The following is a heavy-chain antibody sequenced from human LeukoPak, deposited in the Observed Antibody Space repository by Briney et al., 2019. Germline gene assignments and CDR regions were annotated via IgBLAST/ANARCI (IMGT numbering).Heavy chain of an antibody. D-gene: IGHD3-10*01. J-gene: IGHJ4*02. Sequence: GGSLRLSCAASGFTFSSYVMHWVRQAPGKGLEWVAIISYDGSNEYYADSVKGRFTISRDNSKNTLYLQMNSLRAEDTAMYYCARGISHSMIRGILGALDYWGQGTLVTVSS. CDR3: ARGISHSMIRGILGALDY. CDR2: ISYDGSNE. V-gene: IGHV3-30*04. CDR1: GFTFSSYV.